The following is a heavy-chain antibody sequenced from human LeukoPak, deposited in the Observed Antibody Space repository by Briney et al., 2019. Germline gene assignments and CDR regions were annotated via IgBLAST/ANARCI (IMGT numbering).Heavy chain of an antibody. CDR2: ISGSGGST. D-gene: IGHD6-13*01. Sequence: GGSLRLSCAASGFTFSSYAMSWVRQAPGKGLEWVSAISGSGGSTYYADSVKGRFTISRDNSKNTLYLQMNSLRAEDTAVYYCAKRASDYSSSWYSYYYYGMDVWGQGTTVTVSS. CDR1: GFTFSSYA. V-gene: IGHV3-23*01. CDR3: AKRASDYSSSWYSYYYYGMDV. J-gene: IGHJ6*02.